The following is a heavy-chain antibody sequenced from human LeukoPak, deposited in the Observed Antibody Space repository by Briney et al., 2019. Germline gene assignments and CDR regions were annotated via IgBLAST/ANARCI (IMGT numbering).Heavy chain of an antibody. D-gene: IGHD3-10*01. V-gene: IGHV4-38-2*01. CDR1: GYGISSDYY. Sequence: SQTLSLTCAVSGYGISSDYYWGWIRQPPGKGLEWMASIYHSGSTYYNPSLKNRVTISVDTSKSQLSLELISVTAADTAVYYCARIITMIRGERSGYFASWGQGTLVTVSS. CDR3: ARIITMIRGERSGYFAS. J-gene: IGHJ4*02. CDR2: IYHSGST.